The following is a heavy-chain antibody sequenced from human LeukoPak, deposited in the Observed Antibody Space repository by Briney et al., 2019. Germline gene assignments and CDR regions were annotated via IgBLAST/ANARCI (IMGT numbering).Heavy chain of an antibody. J-gene: IGHJ5*02. D-gene: IGHD3-10*01. CDR1: GYTFTSYG. Sequence: ASVKVSRRASGYTFTSYGISSVRQAPGQGLEWMGWISAYNGNTNYAQKLQGRVTMTTDTSTSTAYMELRSLRSDDTAVYYCARAHYYGSGSYYNLEFDPWGQGTLVTVSS. V-gene: IGHV1-18*04. CDR2: ISAYNGNT. CDR3: ARAHYYGSGSYYNLEFDP.